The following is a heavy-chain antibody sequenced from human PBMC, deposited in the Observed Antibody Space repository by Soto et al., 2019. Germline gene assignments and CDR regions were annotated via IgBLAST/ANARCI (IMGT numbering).Heavy chain of an antibody. J-gene: IGHJ4*02. CDR3: AKGLTMVRGVITYYFDY. Sequence: QVQLVESGGGVVQPGRSLRLSCAASGFTFSSYGMHWVRQAPGKGLEWVAVISYDGSNKYYADSVKGRFTISRDNSKNTLYLQMNSLRAEDTAVYYCAKGLTMVRGVITYYFDYWGQGTLVTVSS. D-gene: IGHD3-10*01. CDR2: ISYDGSNK. V-gene: IGHV3-30*18. CDR1: GFTFSSYG.